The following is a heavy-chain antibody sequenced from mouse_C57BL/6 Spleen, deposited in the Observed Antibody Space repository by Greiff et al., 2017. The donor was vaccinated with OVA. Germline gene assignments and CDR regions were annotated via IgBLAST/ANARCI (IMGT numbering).Heavy chain of an antibody. D-gene: IGHD2-4*01. J-gene: IGHJ4*01. CDR2: IDPSDSYT. CDR1: GYTFTSYW. V-gene: IGHV1-69*01. CDR3: ARRVYDYGYAMDY. Sequence: QVQLKQPGAELVMPGASVKLSCKASGYTFTSYWMHWVKQRPGQGLEWIGEIDPSDSYTNYNQQFKGKSTLTVDKSSSTAYMQLSSLTSEDSAVYYCARRVYDYGYAMDYWGQGTSVTVSS.